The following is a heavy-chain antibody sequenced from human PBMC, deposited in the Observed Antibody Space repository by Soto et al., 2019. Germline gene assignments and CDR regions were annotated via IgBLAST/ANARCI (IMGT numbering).Heavy chain of an antibody. Sequence: GGSLRLSCVGSGFIFSNYSINWVRQAPGKGLEWVSSISSRSDIYYAESVKGRFTISRDNAKNSVSLQMNSLRAEDTAVYYCAREYTAWPLAYGLDVWGQGTTVTVSS. CDR2: ISSRSDI. D-gene: IGHD2-2*02. J-gene: IGHJ6*02. CDR1: GFIFSNYS. CDR3: AREYTAWPLAYGLDV. V-gene: IGHV3-21*01.